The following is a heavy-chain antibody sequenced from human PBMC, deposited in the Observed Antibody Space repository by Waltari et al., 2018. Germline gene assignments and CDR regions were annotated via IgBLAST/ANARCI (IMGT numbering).Heavy chain of an antibody. J-gene: IGHJ3*02. Sequence: ELQLVESGGGLVQPGRSLKLSCSSSGFFFNNYWMCWVRQAPGKGLEWVANINQYGSEEHYVDSAKGRFTISRDNAKNAVYLQMNSLSAGDTSVYYCARGDSWAFDIWGQGTMVTVAS. CDR1: GFFFNNYW. CDR3: ARGDSWAFDI. V-gene: IGHV3-7*01. CDR2: INQYGSEE. D-gene: IGHD4-4*01.